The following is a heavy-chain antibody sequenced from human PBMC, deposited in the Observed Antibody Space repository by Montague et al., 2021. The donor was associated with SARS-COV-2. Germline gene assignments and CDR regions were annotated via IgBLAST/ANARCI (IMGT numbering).Heavy chain of an antibody. J-gene: IGHJ6*02. Sequence: PALVKPTQTLTLTCTLSGFSLSTSGVGVGWIRQPPGKALEWLALIYWDDDKRYSPSLKSRLTITKDTSKNQVVLTMTNMDPVDTASYYCAHSIAAIEAESSYYYYYYGMDVWGQGTTVTVSS. D-gene: IGHD6-25*01. CDR1: GFSLSTSGVG. V-gene: IGHV2-5*02. CDR3: AHSIAAIEAESSYYYYYYGMDV. CDR2: IYWDDDK.